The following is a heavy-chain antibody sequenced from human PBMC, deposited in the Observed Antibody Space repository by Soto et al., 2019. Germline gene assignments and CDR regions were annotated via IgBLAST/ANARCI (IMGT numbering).Heavy chain of an antibody. D-gene: IGHD3-3*01. CDR2: ISAYNGNT. V-gene: IGHV1-18*01. Sequence: ASVKVSCKASGYTLTSYGISWVRQAPGQGLEWMGWISAYNGNTNYAQKLQGRVTMTTDTSTSTAYMELRSLRSADTAVYYCARDHYDFWSGSPPYGMDVWGQGTTVTVSS. CDR3: ARDHYDFWSGSPPYGMDV. J-gene: IGHJ6*02. CDR1: GYTLTSYG.